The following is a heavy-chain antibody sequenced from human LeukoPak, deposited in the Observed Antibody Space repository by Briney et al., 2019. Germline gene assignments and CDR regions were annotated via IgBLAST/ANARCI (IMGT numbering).Heavy chain of an antibody. CDR1: GITLSSYA. CDR3: TTDCTGSVGAYCYDY. D-gene: IGHD1-26*01. CDR2: ISYDGSNK. J-gene: IGHJ4*02. Sequence: GGSLRLSCAASGITLSSYAMHWVRQAPGKGLEWVLLISYDGSNKYYADSVKGRFTISRDNSKNTVYLQMNSLKTEDTAVYYCTTDCTGSVGAYCYDYWGQGTLVTVSS. V-gene: IGHV3-30-3*01.